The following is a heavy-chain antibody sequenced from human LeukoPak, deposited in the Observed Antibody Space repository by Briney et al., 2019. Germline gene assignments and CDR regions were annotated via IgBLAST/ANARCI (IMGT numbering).Heavy chain of an antibody. CDR2: INHSGST. V-gene: IGHV4-34*01. CDR3: AREDVVVVPAAMFGPYYYYYYGMDV. CDR1: GGSFSGYY. J-gene: IGHJ6*04. D-gene: IGHD2-2*01. Sequence: PSETLSLTCAVYGGSFSGYYWSWIRQPPGKGLDWIGEINHSGSTNYNPSLKSRVTISVDTSKNQFSLKLSSVTAADTDVYYCAREDVVVVPAAMFGPYYYYYYGMDVWGKGTTVTVSS.